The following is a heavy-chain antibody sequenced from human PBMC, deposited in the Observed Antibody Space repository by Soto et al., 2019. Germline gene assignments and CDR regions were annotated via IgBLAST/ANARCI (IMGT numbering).Heavy chain of an antibody. Sequence: SETLSLTCAVSGGSISSSNWWSWVRQPPGKGLEWIGEIYHSGSTNYNPSLKSRVTISVDKSKNQFSLKLSSVTAADTAVYYCVSTPDYGDYPGGYWGQGTLVTVSS. CDR2: IYHSGST. J-gene: IGHJ4*02. D-gene: IGHD4-17*01. CDR3: VSTPDYGDYPGGY. V-gene: IGHV4-4*02. CDR1: GGSISSSNW.